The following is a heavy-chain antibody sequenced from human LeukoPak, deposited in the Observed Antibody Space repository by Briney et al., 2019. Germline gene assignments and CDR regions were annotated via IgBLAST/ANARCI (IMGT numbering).Heavy chain of an antibody. Sequence: SETLSLTCDVYGGSFSGYYWSWIRQPPGKGLEWIGEINHSGSTNYNPSLKSRVTISVDTSKNQFSLKLSSVTAADTAVYYCARGIGFGNFDLWGRGTLVTVSS. J-gene: IGHJ2*01. D-gene: IGHD3-16*01. CDR3: ARGIGFGNFDL. V-gene: IGHV4-34*01. CDR2: INHSGST. CDR1: GGSFSGYY.